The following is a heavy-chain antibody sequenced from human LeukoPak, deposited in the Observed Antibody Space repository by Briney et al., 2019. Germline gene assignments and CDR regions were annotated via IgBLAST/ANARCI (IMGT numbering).Heavy chain of an antibody. CDR2: IYSGGST. D-gene: IGHD6-19*01. J-gene: IGHJ6*04. V-gene: IGHV3-53*01. Sequence: GGSLRLSCAASGFTVSSNYMSWVRQAPGKGPEWVSVIYSGGSTYYADSVKGRFTISRDNSKNTLYLQMNSLRAEDTAVYYCAGLSVAGTDYYYYYGMDVWGKGTTVTVSS. CDR3: AGLSVAGTDYYYYYGMDV. CDR1: GFTVSSNY.